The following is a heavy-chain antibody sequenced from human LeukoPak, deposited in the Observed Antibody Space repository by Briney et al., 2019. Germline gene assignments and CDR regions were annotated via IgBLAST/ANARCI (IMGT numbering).Heavy chain of an antibody. D-gene: IGHD4-17*01. V-gene: IGHV4-4*07. Sequence: PSETLSLTCTASGGSISTYYWSWIRQPAGKGLEWIGRIYKSGTTNYNPSLESRLTISVENSKNQLSLQLSSVTAADTAVYYCARGTLYGDYFQVDYWGQGTLVTVSS. CDR1: GGSISTYY. CDR3: ARGTLYGDYFQVDY. J-gene: IGHJ4*02. CDR2: IYKSGTT.